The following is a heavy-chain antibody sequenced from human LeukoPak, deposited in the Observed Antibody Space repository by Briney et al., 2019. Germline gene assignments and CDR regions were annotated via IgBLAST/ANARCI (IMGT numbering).Heavy chain of an antibody. CDR1: GFTVSRNY. CDR3: ARDPGGNQNGLDI. CDR2: IYSGGST. J-gene: IGHJ3*02. V-gene: IGHV3-66*01. D-gene: IGHD2-8*01. Sequence: GGSLRLSCAASGFTVSRNYMNWVRQAPGKGLEWVSVIYSGGSTYYADSVKGRFSITRDNSKNTLYLQMNSLRVEDTAVYYCARDPGGNQNGLDIWGQGTMVTVSS.